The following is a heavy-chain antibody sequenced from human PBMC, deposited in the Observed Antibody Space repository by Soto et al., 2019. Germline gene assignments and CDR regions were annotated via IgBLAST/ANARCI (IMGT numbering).Heavy chain of an antibody. CDR3: AHPYSLYSSSWYVFDY. CDR2: IYWNDDK. D-gene: IGHD6-13*01. V-gene: IGHV2-5*01. J-gene: IGHJ4*02. CDR1: GFSLSTSGVG. Sequence: QITLKESGPTLVKPTQTLTLTCTFSGFSLSTSGVGVGWIRQPPGKALEWLALIYWNDDKRYSPSLKSRLTITKDTSKNQVVLTMTNMDPVDTATYDCAHPYSLYSSSWYVFDYWGQGTLVTVSS.